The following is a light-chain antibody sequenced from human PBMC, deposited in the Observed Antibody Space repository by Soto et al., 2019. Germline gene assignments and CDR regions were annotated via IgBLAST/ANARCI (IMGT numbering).Light chain of an antibody. CDR2: AAS. CDR3: QQTYSALFT. V-gene: IGKV1-39*01. J-gene: IGKJ3*01. Sequence: IQMTQSRSSLSASVGDTVTITFGASQTIDRYLNLFQQKSGQAPKLLMNAASTLRSGVPSRFSGSGSGTEFSLTISSLQPEDFATYYCQQTYSALFTFGPGTKVDI. CDR1: QTIDRY.